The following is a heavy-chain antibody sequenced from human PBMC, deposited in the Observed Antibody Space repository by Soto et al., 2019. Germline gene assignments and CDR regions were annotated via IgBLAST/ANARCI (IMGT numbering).Heavy chain of an antibody. J-gene: IGHJ3*02. Sequence: SETLSLTCTVSGGSSSSGDYYWSWIRQPPGEGLEWIGYIYYSGSTYYNPSLKSRVTISVDTSKNQFSLKLSSVTAADTAVYYCARAYYYDSSHNAFDIWGQGTMVTVSS. CDR1: GGSSSSGDYY. CDR2: IYYSGST. CDR3: ARAYYYDSSHNAFDI. D-gene: IGHD3-22*01. V-gene: IGHV4-30-4*01.